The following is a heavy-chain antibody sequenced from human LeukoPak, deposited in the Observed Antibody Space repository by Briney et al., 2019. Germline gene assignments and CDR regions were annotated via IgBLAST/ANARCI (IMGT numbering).Heavy chain of an antibody. CDR3: ARVVSDDAFDL. D-gene: IGHD3-16*01. V-gene: IGHV1-2*02. Sequence: ASVKVSCKASGYTFTGYYLHWVRQAPGLGLEWMGWINPNSGGTNYAQKFQGRVIMTRDTSISTIYMELSRLRSDDTAVYYCARVVSDDAFDLWGQGTMVTVSS. CDR2: INPNSGGT. CDR1: GYTFTGYY. J-gene: IGHJ3*01.